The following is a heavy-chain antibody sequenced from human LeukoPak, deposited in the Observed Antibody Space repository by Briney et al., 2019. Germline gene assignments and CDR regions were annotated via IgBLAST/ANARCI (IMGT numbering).Heavy chain of an antibody. V-gene: IGHV3-23*01. CDR2: ISGSGGST. D-gene: IGHD3-22*01. J-gene: IGHJ6*03. CDR3: AKPDYYDSSGYTYYMDV. Sequence: GGSLRLSCAASGFTFSSYAMSWVRQAPGKGLEWVSAISGSGGSTYYADSVKGRFTISRDNSKNTLYLQMNSLRAEDTAVYYCAKPDYYDSSGYTYYMDVWGKGTTVTVSS. CDR1: GFTFSSYA.